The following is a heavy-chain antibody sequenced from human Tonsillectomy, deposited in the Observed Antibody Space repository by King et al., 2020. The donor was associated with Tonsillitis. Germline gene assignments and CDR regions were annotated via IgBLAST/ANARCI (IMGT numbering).Heavy chain of an antibody. CDR1: GFTFSDYY. CDR3: ARGEQWLVTGDY. CDR2: ISGSSGYT. V-gene: IGHV3-11*06. D-gene: IGHD6-19*01. Sequence: VQLVESGGGLVKPGGSLRLSCAASGFTFSDYYMSWIRQAPGKGLEWVSYISGSSGYTNYADSVKGRFTISRDNARNSLYLQMNSLRAEDKAVYYCARGEQWLVTGDYWGQGTLVTVSS. J-gene: IGHJ4*02.